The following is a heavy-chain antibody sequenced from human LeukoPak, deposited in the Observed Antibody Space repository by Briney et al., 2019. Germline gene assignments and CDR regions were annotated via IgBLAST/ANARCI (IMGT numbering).Heavy chain of an antibody. CDR3: ARHEYGGNSWRFDP. CDR2: IYYSGST. Sequence: SETLSLTCTVSGGSISSYYWSWVRQPPGKRLEWIGYIYYSGSTNYNPSLKSRVTISVDTSKNQFSLKLSSVTAADTAVYYCARHEYGGNSWRFDPWGQGTLVTVSS. D-gene: IGHD4-23*01. V-gene: IGHV4-59*01. CDR1: GGSISSYY. J-gene: IGHJ5*02.